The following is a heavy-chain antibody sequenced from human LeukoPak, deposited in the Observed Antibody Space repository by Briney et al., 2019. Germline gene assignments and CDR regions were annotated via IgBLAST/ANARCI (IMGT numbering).Heavy chain of an antibody. CDR1: GGTNSRGRCY. J-gene: IGHJ5*02. CDR3: ARLLLRRDAWFDP. D-gene: IGHD2-15*01. CDR2: ILYSGTT. Sequence: SEILSLTGTGPGGTNSRGRCYWDCIRQPPGKGLEWIGNILYSGTTYYNPSLKSRVTISIDTSKNQFTLKPSSVTAADTAVYYCARLLLRRDAWFDPWGQGTLVTVSS. V-gene: IGHV4-39*01.